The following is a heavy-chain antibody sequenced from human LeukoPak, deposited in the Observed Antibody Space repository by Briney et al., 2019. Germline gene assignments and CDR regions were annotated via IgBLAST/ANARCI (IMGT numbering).Heavy chain of an antibody. Sequence: GASVKVSCKASGYTFTGYYMHWVRQAPGQGLERMGWINPNSGGTNYAQKFQGRVTMTRDTSISTAYMELNRLRSNDTAVYYCARVGPYGDYLDYWGQGTLVTVSS. V-gene: IGHV1-2*02. J-gene: IGHJ4*02. D-gene: IGHD4-17*01. CDR2: INPNSGGT. CDR1: GYTFTGYY. CDR3: ARVGPYGDYLDY.